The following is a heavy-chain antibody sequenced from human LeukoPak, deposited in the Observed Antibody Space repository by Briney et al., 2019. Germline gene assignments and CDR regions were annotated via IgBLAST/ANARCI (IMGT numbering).Heavy chain of an antibody. CDR1: AFTFSDYS. V-gene: IGHV3-48*02. J-gene: IGHJ3*01. Sequence: GGPLRLSCAASAFTFSDYSMNWVRQAPGKGLEWISYIDTSSSTMYYADSVMGRFTISRDNAKESLYLQMNSLRDEDTAVYYCAREDDSWGPNNLDLWGQGTWSPSPQ. CDR2: IDTSSSTM. CDR3: AREDDSWGPNNLDL. D-gene: IGHD7-27*01.